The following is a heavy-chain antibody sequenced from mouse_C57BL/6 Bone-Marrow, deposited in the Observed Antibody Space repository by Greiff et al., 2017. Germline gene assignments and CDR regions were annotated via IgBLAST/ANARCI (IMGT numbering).Heavy chain of an antibody. CDR3: ARSGPLGRSFDY. J-gene: IGHJ2*01. CDR2: IYPTSGRT. CDR1: GYTFTSYW. V-gene: IGHV1-55*01. D-gene: IGHD4-1*01. Sequence: QVQLQQPGAELVKPGASVKMSCKASGYTFTSYWITWVKQRPGQGLEWIGDIYPTSGRTNYNEKFKSKAILTVDTSSNTAYMHLSSRTAEDSAVFYCARSGPLGRSFDYWGQGTTLTVSS.